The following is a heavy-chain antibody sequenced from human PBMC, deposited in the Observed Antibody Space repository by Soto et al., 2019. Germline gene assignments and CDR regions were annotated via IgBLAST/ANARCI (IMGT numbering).Heavy chain of an antibody. V-gene: IGHV3-23*01. CDR1: GFTFSSYA. CDR3: ARDTAMGEYYYYGMDV. CDR2: ISGSGGST. D-gene: IGHD5-18*01. Sequence: EVQLLESGGGLVQPGGSLRLSCAASGFTFSSYAMSWVRQAPGKGLEWVSAISGSGGSTYYADSVKGRFTISRDNSKNTLYLQMNSLRAEDTAVYYCARDTAMGEYYYYGMDVWGQGTTVTVSS. J-gene: IGHJ6*02.